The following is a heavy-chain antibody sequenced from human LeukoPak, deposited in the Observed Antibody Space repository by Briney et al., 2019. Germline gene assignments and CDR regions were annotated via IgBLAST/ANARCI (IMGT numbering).Heavy chain of an antibody. CDR2: MSISSGSI. Sequence: GGSLRLSCAASGFIFTSYTMNWVRQAPGKGLEWVSYMSISSGSIYYADSVKGRFTISRDNAKNSLYLQTNSLRDEDTAMYYCARGGYSSGWSRSAFDVWGQGTMVTVSS. V-gene: IGHV3-48*02. D-gene: IGHD6-19*01. CDR1: GFIFTSYT. CDR3: ARGGYSSGWSRSAFDV. J-gene: IGHJ3*01.